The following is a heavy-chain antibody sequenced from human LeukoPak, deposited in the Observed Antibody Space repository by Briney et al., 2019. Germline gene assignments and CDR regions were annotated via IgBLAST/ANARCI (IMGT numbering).Heavy chain of an antibody. CDR1: GYTFTSYG. Sequence: ASVKVSCKASGYTFTSYGISWVRQAPGQGLEWMGWISAYNGNTNYAQKLQGRVTMTTDTSTSTAYMELRSLRSDDTAVYYCAVSILTGYYFEAKGSHHNFDYWGQGTLVTVSS. V-gene: IGHV1-18*01. CDR2: ISAYNGNT. D-gene: IGHD3-9*01. CDR3: AVSILTGYYFEAKGSHHNFDY. J-gene: IGHJ4*02.